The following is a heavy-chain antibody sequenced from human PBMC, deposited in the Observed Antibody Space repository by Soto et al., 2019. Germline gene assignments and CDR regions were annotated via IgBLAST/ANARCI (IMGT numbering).Heavy chain of an antibody. CDR3: ASGVPYYESSDSYFDY. CDR1: GDSVSGNSAA. J-gene: IGHJ4*02. CDR2: TYYRSKWYN. D-gene: IGHD3-16*01. V-gene: IGHV6-1*01. Sequence: SQTLSLTCAISGDSVSGNSAAWNWIRQSPSRGLEWLGRTYYRSKWYNDYAVSVKSRITVTPDTAKNQCSLHLNSVTPEDTAVYYLASGVPYYESSDSYFDYWGQGALVNASS.